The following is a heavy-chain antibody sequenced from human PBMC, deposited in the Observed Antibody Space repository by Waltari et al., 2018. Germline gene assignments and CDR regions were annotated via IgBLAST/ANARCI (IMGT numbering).Heavy chain of an antibody. CDR2: TYYRSQWRN. J-gene: IGHJ3*02. V-gene: IGHV6-1*01. CDR1: GPSLFPTSVA. CDR3: ARGKFTAFDI. Sequence: QVPLQQSGPGLVKPSQTPPLTCPAPGPSLFPTSVAWNWIRQSPSRGLEWLGRTYYRSQWRNDYALSVKGRITVNPDTSKNHFSLQLDSVTPDDTAVYYCARGKFTAFDIWGQGTMVTVSS.